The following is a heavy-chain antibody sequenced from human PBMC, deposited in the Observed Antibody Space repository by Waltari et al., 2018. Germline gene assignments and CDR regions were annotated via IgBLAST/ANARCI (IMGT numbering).Heavy chain of an antibody. CDR2: INWGDNI. Sequence: EVRLVESGGGLVQPGESLTLSCAASGFDSSNHWISWVRQFPGKGPRWVGRINWGDNIGYDDSVRGRYTIFRDSSTNTVSLQMRSLTVEDTALYYCVRGPSVDYSHPVPFDLWGQGTLVTVSS. V-gene: IGHV3-74*03. CDR1: GFDSSNHW. CDR3: VRGPSVDYSHPVPFDL. J-gene: IGHJ4*02. D-gene: IGHD4-4*01.